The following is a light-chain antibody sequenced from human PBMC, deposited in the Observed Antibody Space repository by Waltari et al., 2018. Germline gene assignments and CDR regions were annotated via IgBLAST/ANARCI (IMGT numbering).Light chain of an antibody. Sequence: QSVLTQPPSVSGAPGQRVTISCTGSSSNVGAGFDLHWYQQLPGTAPKILIYDNTTGHAGVLDRFAGSKSGTSASLAIAGLQAEDEAYYYCQSYDVSLSAWVFGGGTKVTVL. CDR1: SSNVGAGFD. CDR2: DNT. J-gene: IGLJ3*02. V-gene: IGLV1-40*01. CDR3: QSYDVSLSAWV.